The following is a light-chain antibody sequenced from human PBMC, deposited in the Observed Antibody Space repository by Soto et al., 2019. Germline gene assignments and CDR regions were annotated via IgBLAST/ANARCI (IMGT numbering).Light chain of an antibody. Sequence: DIQMTQSPSSLSASVGDRVTITCRASQGIIDYVAWFQQKPGKAPNLLIYAASTLQSGVPSRFRGSGSGTDFTLTIISLQPEDVGTYYYQKYNTAPQTFGQGTKVEIK. CDR2: AAS. CDR1: QGIIDY. V-gene: IGKV1-27*01. CDR3: QKYNTAPQT. J-gene: IGKJ1*01.